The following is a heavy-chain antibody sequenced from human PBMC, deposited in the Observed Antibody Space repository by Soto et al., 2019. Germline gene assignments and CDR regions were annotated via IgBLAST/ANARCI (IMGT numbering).Heavy chain of an antibody. D-gene: IGHD6-25*01. CDR3: AGQTFTIAAASYGRSNWFDP. J-gene: IGHJ5*02. CDR2: IYFTGNT. CDR1: GGFITSSSHF. V-gene: IGHV4-39*01. Sequence: SETLSLTCTVSGGFITSSSHFWCWVRQPPGKGLEWIGTIYFTGNTYYTPSLKSRLTMSIDTSKNEFSLRLNSVTAADTAVYYCAGQTFTIAAASYGRSNWFDPWGPGTLVTVSS.